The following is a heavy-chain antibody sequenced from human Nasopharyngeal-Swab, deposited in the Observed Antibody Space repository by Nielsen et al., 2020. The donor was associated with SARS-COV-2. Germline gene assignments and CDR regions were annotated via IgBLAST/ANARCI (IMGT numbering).Heavy chain of an antibody. CDR1: GFTFSSYG. CDR3: AKDREATYYYGSGSFDY. V-gene: IGHV3-23*01. D-gene: IGHD3-10*01. J-gene: IGHJ4*02. Sequence: GRSLRLSCAASGFTFSSYGMHRVRQAPGKGLEWVSAISGSGGSTYYADSVKGRFTTSRDNSKNTLYLQMNSLRAEDTAVYYCAKDREATYYYGSGSFDYWGQGTLVTVSS. CDR2: ISGSGGST.